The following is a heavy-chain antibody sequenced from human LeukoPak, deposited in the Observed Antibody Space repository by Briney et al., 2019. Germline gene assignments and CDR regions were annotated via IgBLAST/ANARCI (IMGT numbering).Heavy chain of an antibody. CDR1: GGSFSGYY. CDR3: ARLKRSLNWFDP. CDR2: INHSGST. D-gene: IGHD2-15*01. J-gene: IGHJ5*02. V-gene: IGHV4-34*09. Sequence: PSETLSLTCAVYGGSFSGYYWSWIRQPPGKGLEWIGEINHSGSTNYNPSLKSRVTISVDTSKNQFSLKLSSVTAADTAVYYCARLKRSLNWFDPWGQGTLVTVSS.